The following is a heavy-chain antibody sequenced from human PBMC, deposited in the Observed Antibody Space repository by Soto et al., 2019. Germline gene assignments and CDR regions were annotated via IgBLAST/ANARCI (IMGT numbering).Heavy chain of an antibody. Sequence: QVHLQESGPGLVKPSETLSLTCAVSGASIGSGGWWSWVRQPPGKGLEWIAEIFHDGNTNYSPSLKSRVTTPVDKSQNQFSLNVYSLTAADTAVYYCARHEGWTGPDQWGQGTLVTVSS. V-gene: IGHV4-4*02. D-gene: IGHD2-8*02. CDR1: GASIGSGGW. CDR2: IFHDGNT. CDR3: ARHEGWTGPDQ. J-gene: IGHJ5*02.